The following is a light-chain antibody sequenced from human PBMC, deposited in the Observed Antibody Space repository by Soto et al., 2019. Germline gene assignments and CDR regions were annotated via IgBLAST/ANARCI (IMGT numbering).Light chain of an antibody. Sequence: QSALTQPASVSGSPGQSITISCTGTSSDVGGYNYVCWYQQHPGKAPKLMIYDVSNRPSGVSNRFSGSKSGNTASLTISGLQAEDEADYYCCSYTSSSTPVVFGGGTKLTVL. CDR2: DVS. V-gene: IGLV2-14*03. CDR3: CSYTSSSTPVV. CDR1: SSDVGGYNY. J-gene: IGLJ2*01.